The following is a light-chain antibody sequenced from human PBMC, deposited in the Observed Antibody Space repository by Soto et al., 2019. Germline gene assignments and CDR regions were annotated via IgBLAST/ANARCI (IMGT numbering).Light chain of an antibody. Sequence: EIVLTQSPATLSLSPGERATLSCRASQSIGNYLAWYRQRPGQAPRLLISDASNRATGIPARFSGSGSGTDFTLTISSLEPEDFAVYYCQQRSNWPRTFGQGTRVEIK. CDR2: DAS. CDR3: QQRSNWPRT. J-gene: IGKJ1*01. V-gene: IGKV3-11*01. CDR1: QSIGNY.